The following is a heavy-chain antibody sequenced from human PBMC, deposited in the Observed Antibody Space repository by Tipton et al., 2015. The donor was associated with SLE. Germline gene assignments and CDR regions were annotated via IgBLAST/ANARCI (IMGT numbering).Heavy chain of an antibody. CDR2: ISWDGGDT. CDR3: AKDMAASGWLYYFDY. Sequence: GSLRLSCAASGFNFHDYAMHWVRHVSGKGLEWVSLISWDGGDTKYGDSVKGRFTISRDNRKNSLYLQMNSLRPEDTAVYYCAKDMAASGWLYYFDYWGRGTLVTVSS. V-gene: IGHV3-43D*04. D-gene: IGHD6-19*01. CDR1: GFNFHDYA. J-gene: IGHJ4*02.